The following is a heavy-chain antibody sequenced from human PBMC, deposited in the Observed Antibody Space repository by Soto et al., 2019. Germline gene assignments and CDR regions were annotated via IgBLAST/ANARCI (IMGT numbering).Heavy chain of an antibody. CDR3: AREEHSSDWGKFDC. J-gene: IGHJ4*01. CDR2: ISSSGSTI. CDR1: GFTFSSYS. V-gene: IGHV3-48*02. D-gene: IGHD6-19*01. Sequence: EVHLVDSGGGLVQPGESLRLSCAASGFTFSSYSMNWVRQAPGKGLEWLSYISSSGSTIYYADSVRGRFTISRDNAKNSLYLQMNSLRDEDTAVYYCAREEHSSDWGKFDCWGQGTLVTVS.